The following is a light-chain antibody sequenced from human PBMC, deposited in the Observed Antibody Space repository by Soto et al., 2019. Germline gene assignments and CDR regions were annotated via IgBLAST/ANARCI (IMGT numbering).Light chain of an antibody. J-gene: IGLJ1*01. CDR1: VSNIGSNT. CDR2: SND. CDR3: AAWDDSLNAYV. Sequence: QSVLTQPPSASGPPGQRVTFSCSGSVSNIGSNTVNWYQHLPGTAPRFLIDSNDQRPSGVPDRVSGSKSGTSASLAISGLQSEDEAYYYCAAWDDSLNAYVFGTGTKVTVL. V-gene: IGLV1-44*01.